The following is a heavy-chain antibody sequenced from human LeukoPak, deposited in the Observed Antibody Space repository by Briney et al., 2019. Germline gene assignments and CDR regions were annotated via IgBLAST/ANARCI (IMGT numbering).Heavy chain of an antibody. CDR2: INSDGSST. CDR1: GFTFSSYW. D-gene: IGHD2-21*01. Sequence: GGSLRLSCAASGFTFSSYWMHWVRQAPGKGLVWVSRINSDGSSTSYADSVKGRFTISRDNAKNSLYLQMNTLRAEDTAVYYCARAFIPPYKNWFDPWGQGTLVTVSS. V-gene: IGHV3-74*01. CDR3: ARAFIPPYKNWFDP. J-gene: IGHJ5*02.